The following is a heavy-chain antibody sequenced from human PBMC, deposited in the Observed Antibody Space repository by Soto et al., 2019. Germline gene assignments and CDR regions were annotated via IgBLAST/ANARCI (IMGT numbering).Heavy chain of an antibody. CDR1: GGSISTGGYY. V-gene: IGHV4-31*03. Sequence: QVQLQESGPGLVKPSQTLSLTCTVSGGSISTGGYYWSWIRQHPGKGLEWIGYIYYSGSTYYNPSPKSRVTISVDTPKNQFSLKLSSVTAAATAVYYCARSSRWGVVVVAAFDYWGQGTLVTVSS. CDR2: IYYSGST. CDR3: ARSSRWGVVVVAAFDY. D-gene: IGHD2-15*01. J-gene: IGHJ4*02.